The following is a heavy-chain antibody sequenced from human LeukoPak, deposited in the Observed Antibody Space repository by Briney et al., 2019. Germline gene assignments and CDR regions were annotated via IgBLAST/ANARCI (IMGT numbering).Heavy chain of an antibody. V-gene: IGHV1-69*13. CDR2: IIPIFGTA. D-gene: IGHD2-2*01. Sequence: GASVKVSCKASGGTFSSYAISWVRQAPGQGLEWMGGIIPIFGTANYAQKFQGRVTITADESTSTAYMELSSLRSEDTAVYYCARGGSHPRSYCSSTSCPFDYWGQGTLVTVSS. CDR1: GGTFSSYA. CDR3: ARGGSHPRSYCSSTSCPFDY. J-gene: IGHJ4*02.